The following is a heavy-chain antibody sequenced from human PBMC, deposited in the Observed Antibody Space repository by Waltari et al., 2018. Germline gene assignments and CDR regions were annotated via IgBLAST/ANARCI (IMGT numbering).Heavy chain of an antibody. V-gene: IGHV1-69*02. CDR1: GGSFSSHS. J-gene: IGHJ4*02. CDR2: IIPFVGIT. D-gene: IGHD6-19*01. Sequence: QVQVVQSGPEVKKPGSSVRVSCKVSGGSFSSHSIIWVRQAPGQGLEWMGRIIPFVGITNYAQRFQGRVTIIADTSTTTAYMELGGLYSEDTAVYYCARGPTSGWLFDSWGQGTLVTVSS. CDR3: ARGPTSGWLFDS.